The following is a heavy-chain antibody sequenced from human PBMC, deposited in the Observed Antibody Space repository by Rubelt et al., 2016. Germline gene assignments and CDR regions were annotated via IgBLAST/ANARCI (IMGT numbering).Heavy chain of an antibody. V-gene: IGHV3-33*08. CDR2: IWYDESNK. Sequence: VQLVESGGGLIQSGGSLRLSCAASGFTVSTNYMSWVRQAPGKGLEWVAVIWYDESNKYYADSVKGRFTISRDNSKNTLYLQMNSLTGEDTALEYCARDRLVGAGASLDYWGQGTVVTVSS. D-gene: IGHD2-8*02. CDR3: ARDRLVGAGASLDY. J-gene: IGHJ4*02. CDR1: GFTVSTNY.